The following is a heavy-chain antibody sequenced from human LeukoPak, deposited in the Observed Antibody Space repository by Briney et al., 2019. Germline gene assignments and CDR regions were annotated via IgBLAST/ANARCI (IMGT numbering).Heavy chain of an antibody. Sequence: SETLSLTCAVSGGSISSGGYSWSWIRQPPGKGLEWIGYIYHSGSTYYNPSLKSRVTISVDRSKNQFSLKLSSVTAADTAVYYCARFTDYYDSSGHPGAFDIWGQGTMVTVSS. D-gene: IGHD3-22*01. CDR1: GGSISSGGYS. V-gene: IGHV4-30-2*01. CDR3: ARFTDYYDSSGHPGAFDI. J-gene: IGHJ3*02. CDR2: IYHSGST.